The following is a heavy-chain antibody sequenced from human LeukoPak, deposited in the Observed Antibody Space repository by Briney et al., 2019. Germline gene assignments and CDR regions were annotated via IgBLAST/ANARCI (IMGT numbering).Heavy chain of an antibody. D-gene: IGHD1-26*01. CDR3: ARESGKWELLLDDAFDI. J-gene: IGHJ3*02. V-gene: IGHV4-4*07. Sequence: SETLSLTCTVSGYSISSGYYWSWIRQPAGKGLGWIGRIYSSGSTNYNPSLKSRVTMSGDTSKNQFSLKLSSVTAADTAVYYCARESGKWELLLDDAFDIWGQRTMVTVSS. CDR2: IYSSGST. CDR1: GYSISSGYY.